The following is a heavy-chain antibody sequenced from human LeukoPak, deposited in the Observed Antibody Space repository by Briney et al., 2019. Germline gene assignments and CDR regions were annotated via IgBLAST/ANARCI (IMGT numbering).Heavy chain of an antibody. J-gene: IGHJ4*02. CDR1: GFTFSSYH. Sequence: GGSLRLSCEVSGFTFSSYHMNWVRQAPGKGLEWVASISTSNSYIYYADSMTGRLTISRDNAKNSLYLQINSLRAEDTAIYYCARRATTERGHSYGLDYWGQGTLVTVSS. D-gene: IGHD5-18*01. V-gene: IGHV3-21*01. CDR3: ARRATTERGHSYGLDY. CDR2: ISTSNSYI.